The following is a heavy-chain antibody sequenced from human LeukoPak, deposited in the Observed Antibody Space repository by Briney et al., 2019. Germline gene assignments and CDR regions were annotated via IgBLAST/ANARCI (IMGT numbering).Heavy chain of an antibody. J-gene: IGHJ4*02. Sequence: ASVKVSCKASGYTFTSYGISWVRQAPGQGLEWMGWISGYNGNRNYAQKFQGRVTVTTDTSTNTAYMELRSLRYGDTAVYYCARDPTSSYYDVSGYYYDYWGQGTLVTVSS. CDR2: ISGYNGNR. CDR3: ARDPTSSYYDVSGYYYDY. V-gene: IGHV1-18*01. CDR1: GYTFTSYG. D-gene: IGHD3-22*01.